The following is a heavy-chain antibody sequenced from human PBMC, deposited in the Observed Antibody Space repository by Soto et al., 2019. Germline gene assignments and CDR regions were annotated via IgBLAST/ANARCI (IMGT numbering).Heavy chain of an antibody. D-gene: IGHD3-10*01. CDR1: GGTLSNYA. V-gene: IGHV1-69*01. Sequence: QVQLGQSGAEVKKPGSSVKVSCQASGGTLSNYALSWVRQAPGQGLEWVGGIIPIFGTSNYAQKFQGRLTVTADESTSAAYMELSNLTSEDTAVYDCSRGVRTGFYGMDVWGQGTTVTVSS. CDR3: SRGVRTGFYGMDV. CDR2: IIPIFGTS. J-gene: IGHJ6*02.